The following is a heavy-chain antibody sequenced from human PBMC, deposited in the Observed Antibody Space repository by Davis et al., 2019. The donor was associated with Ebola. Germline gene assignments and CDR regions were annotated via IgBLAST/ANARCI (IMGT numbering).Heavy chain of an antibody. D-gene: IGHD6-19*01. CDR2: ISWNSGSI. CDR1: GFTFDDYA. CDR3: AKEKYDTPEAGTAFDI. V-gene: IGHV3-9*01. J-gene: IGHJ3*02. Sequence: SLKISCAASGFTFDDYAMHWVRQAPGKGLEWVSGISWNSGSIGYADSVKGRFTISRDNAKNSLYLQMNSLRAEDTALYYCAKEKYDTPEAGTAFDIWGQGTMVTVSS.